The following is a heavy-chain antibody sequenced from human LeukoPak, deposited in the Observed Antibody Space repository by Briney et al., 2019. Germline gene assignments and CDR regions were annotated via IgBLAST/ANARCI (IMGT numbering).Heavy chain of an antibody. Sequence: PSETLSLTCGVSGGSFSGFYWSWIRQSPGKGLEWIGYIYYSGSTNYNPSLKSRVTMSVDTSKNQFSLKLSSVTAADTAVFYCARMEGERRGYYYYYMDVWGKGTTVTVSS. V-gene: IGHV4-59*01. CDR1: GGSFSGFY. J-gene: IGHJ6*03. D-gene: IGHD1-1*01. CDR3: ARMEGERRGYYYYYMDV. CDR2: IYYSGST.